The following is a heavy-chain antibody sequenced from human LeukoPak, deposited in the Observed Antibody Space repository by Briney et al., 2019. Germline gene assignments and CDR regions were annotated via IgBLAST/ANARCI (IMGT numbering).Heavy chain of an antibody. D-gene: IGHD3-10*01. Sequence: GGSLRLSCAASGFTFTSYGMHWVRQAPGKGLEWVAVISYDGSKKYYADSVKGRFTISRVNSKNTLDLQMNSLRGEDTAVYYCVKDGSGSYYTYYFDYWGQGTLVTVSS. CDR1: GFTFTSYG. J-gene: IGHJ4*02. CDR2: ISYDGSKK. V-gene: IGHV3-30*18. CDR3: VKDGSGSYYTYYFDY.